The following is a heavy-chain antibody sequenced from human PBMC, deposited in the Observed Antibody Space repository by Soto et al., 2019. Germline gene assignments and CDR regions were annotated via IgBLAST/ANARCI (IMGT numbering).Heavy chain of an antibody. J-gene: IGHJ6*02. CDR3: ARDKAKAHSYGSTPLKYYYYYGMDV. D-gene: IGHD5-18*01. Sequence: GGSLRLSCAASGFTFSSYGMHWVRQAPGKGLEWVAVIWYDGSNKYYADSVKGRFTISRDNSKNTLYLQMNSLRAEDTAVYYCARDKAKAHSYGSTPLKYYYYYGMDVWGHGTTVTVSS. V-gene: IGHV3-33*01. CDR2: IWYDGSNK. CDR1: GFTFSSYG.